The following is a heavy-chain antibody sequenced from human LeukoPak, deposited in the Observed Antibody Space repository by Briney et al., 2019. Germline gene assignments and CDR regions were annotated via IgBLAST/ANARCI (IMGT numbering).Heavy chain of an antibody. CDR2: ISGSGGST. CDR3: AKGDWNDNYFDY. CDR1: GFTFSSYA. V-gene: IGHV3-23*01. Sequence: GGSPRLSCAASGFTFSSYAMSWVRQAPGKGLEWVSAISGSGGSTYYADSVKGRFTISRDNSKNTLYLQMNSLRAEDTAVYYCAKGDWNDNYFDYWGQGTLVTVSS. D-gene: IGHD1-1*01. J-gene: IGHJ4*02.